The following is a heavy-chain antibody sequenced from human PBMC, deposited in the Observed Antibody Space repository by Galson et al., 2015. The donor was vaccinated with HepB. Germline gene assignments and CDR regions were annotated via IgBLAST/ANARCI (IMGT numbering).Heavy chain of an antibody. J-gene: IGHJ4*02. V-gene: IGHV3-23*01. CDR1: GFTFSSYA. Sequence: SLRLSCAASGFTFSSYAMSWVRQAPGKGLEWVSAISGSGGSTYYADSVKGRFTISRDNSKNTLYLQMNSLRAEDTAVYYCTTESPDDAYCGGDCYSHFDYWGQGTLVTVSS. D-gene: IGHD2-21*02. CDR2: ISGSGGST. CDR3: TTESPDDAYCGGDCYSHFDY.